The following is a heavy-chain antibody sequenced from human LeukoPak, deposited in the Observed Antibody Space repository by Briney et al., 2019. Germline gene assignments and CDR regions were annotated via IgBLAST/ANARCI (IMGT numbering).Heavy chain of an antibody. CDR2: IYSSGST. J-gene: IGHJ4*02. D-gene: IGHD3-3*01. Sequence: SETLXLTCTVSNGSMTNNYWSWIRQPPGKGLEWIGYIYSSGSTIYNPSLKRRVTISIDTSKNQFSLKLLSVTAEDTAVYYCAGDWNWGQGTLVTVSS. V-gene: IGHV4-59*01. CDR1: NGSMTNNY. CDR3: AGDWN.